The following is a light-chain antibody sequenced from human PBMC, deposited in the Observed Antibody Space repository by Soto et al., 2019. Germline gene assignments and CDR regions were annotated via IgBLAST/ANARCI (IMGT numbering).Light chain of an antibody. V-gene: IGLV1-44*01. J-gene: IGLJ1*01. CDR3: AAWDASLGGFYV. CDR1: RSSIGSNT. Sequence: QSVLTQPPSASGTPGQRVTISCSGSRSSIGSNTVNWYQHLPGRAPKLLIYSNNHRPSGAPDRLSASKTGASASLAISGLQSEDEGDYYCAAWDASLGGFYVFGTGTKVTVL. CDR2: SNN.